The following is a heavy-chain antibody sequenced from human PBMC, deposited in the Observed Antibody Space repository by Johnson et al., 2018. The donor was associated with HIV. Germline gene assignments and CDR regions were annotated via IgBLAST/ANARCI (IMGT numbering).Heavy chain of an antibody. CDR3: ARGGEYSSSLYAFDI. J-gene: IGHJ3*02. CDR2: ISYDGSNK. V-gene: IGHV3-30*04. D-gene: IGHD6-13*01. CDR1: GFTFSSYA. Sequence: QVQLVESGGGVVQPGRSLRLSCAASGFTFSSYAMHWVHQAPGKGLEWVAVISYDGSNKYYADSVKGRFTISRDNSKNTLYLQMNSLRAEDTAVYYCARGGEYSSSLYAFDIWGQGTMVTVSS.